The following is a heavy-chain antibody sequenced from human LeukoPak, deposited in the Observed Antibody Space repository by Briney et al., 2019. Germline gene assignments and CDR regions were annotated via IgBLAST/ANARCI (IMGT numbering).Heavy chain of an antibody. V-gene: IGHV3-48*03. Sequence: GGSLRLSCAASGFSFSAFEMNWVRQAPGKGLEWVSYISRSAGSTTYYADSVKGRFTISRDNAKNSLFLQMNSLRVGDTALYYCARNGGNSNWYFDLWGRGTLVTVSS. J-gene: IGHJ2*01. CDR1: GFSFSAFE. D-gene: IGHD4-23*01. CDR3: ARNGGNSNWYFDL. CDR2: ISRSAGSTT.